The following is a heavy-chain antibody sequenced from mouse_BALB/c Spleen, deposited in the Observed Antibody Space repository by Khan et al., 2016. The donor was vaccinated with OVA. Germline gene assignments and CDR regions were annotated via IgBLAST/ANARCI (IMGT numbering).Heavy chain of an antibody. J-gene: IGHJ2*01. CDR1: GYTFTNYT. CDR2: INPSSGYT. CDR3: ARIPLPPYYFYY. V-gene: IGHV1-4*01. Sequence: QVQLQQSGAELARPGASVKMSCKASGYTFTNYTMHWVKQRPGQGLEWIGYINPSSGYTNYNQNFNDKATLTTDRSSSTSSMHLSRLTSDYSAVYYCARIPLPPYYFYYWGPGTTLTVSS.